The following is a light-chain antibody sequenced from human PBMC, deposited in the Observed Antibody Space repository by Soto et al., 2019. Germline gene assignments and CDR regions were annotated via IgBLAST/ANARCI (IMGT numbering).Light chain of an antibody. CDR3: QQYYSTLALT. Sequence: DIVMTQSPDSLAVSLGERATINCKSSQSVLYSSNNKNYLAWYQQKPGQPPKLLIYWASIRESGVPDRFSGSGSGTDFTLTISSLQAADVAVYYCQQYYSTLALTFGGGTKVEIK. V-gene: IGKV4-1*01. CDR2: WAS. CDR1: QSVLYSSNNKNY. J-gene: IGKJ4*01.